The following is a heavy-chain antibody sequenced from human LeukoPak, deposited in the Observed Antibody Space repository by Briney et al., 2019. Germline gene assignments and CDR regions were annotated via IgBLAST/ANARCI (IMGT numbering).Heavy chain of an antibody. D-gene: IGHD4-17*01. J-gene: IGHJ4*02. CDR2: ISSSSSYI. Sequence: GGSLRLSCAASGFTFSSYSMNWVRQAPGKGLEWVSSISSSSSYIYYADSVKGRFTTSRDNAKNSLYLQMNSLRAEDTAVYYCARDAMGGGAYGDYNHFDYWGQGTLVTVSS. CDR3: ARDAMGGGAYGDYNHFDY. V-gene: IGHV3-21*01. CDR1: GFTFSSYS.